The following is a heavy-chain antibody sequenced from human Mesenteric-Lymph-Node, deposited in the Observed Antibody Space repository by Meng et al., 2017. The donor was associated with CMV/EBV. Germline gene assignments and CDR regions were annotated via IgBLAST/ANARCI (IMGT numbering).Heavy chain of an antibody. CDR1: GFTFSSYA. D-gene: IGHD5-12*01. CDR3: AKVLASRWGYYYYGMDV. CDR2: ISWSSGNV. J-gene: IGHJ6*02. V-gene: IGHV3-9*01. Sequence: SLKISCAASGFTFSSYAMSWVRQAPGKGLEWVAGISWSSGNVGYADSVRGRFTISRDNAKNSLSLQMNSLRAEDTALYYCAKVLASRWGYYYYGMDVWGQGTTVTVSS.